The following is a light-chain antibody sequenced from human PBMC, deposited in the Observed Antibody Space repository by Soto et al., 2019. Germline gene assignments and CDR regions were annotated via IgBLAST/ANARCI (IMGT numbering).Light chain of an antibody. V-gene: IGLV3-21*04. J-gene: IGLJ2*01. CDR2: YDS. Sequence: SSELTQPPSVSVAPGKTARITCGGDNIGTQSVHWYQQKPGQAPVLVIYYDSDRPSGIPEQFSGSNSGNTATLTISRVEAGDEADYYCQVWDSTSEHVVFGGGTKVTVL. CDR1: NIGTQS. CDR3: QVWDSTSEHVV.